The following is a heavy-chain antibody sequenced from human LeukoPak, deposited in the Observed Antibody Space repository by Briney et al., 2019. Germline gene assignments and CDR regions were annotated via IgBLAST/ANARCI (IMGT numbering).Heavy chain of an antibody. CDR2: ISGSGGST. D-gene: IGHD2-21*02. CDR3: ARDRPLYCGGDCYPDS. J-gene: IGHJ4*02. V-gene: IGHV3-23*01. Sequence: GGSLRLSCAASGFTFSSYAMSWVRQAPGKGLEWVSAISGSGGSTYYADSVKGRFTISRDNAKNSLSLQMNSLRAEDTAVYYCARDRPLYCGGDCYPDSWGQGTLVAVSS. CDR1: GFTFSSYA.